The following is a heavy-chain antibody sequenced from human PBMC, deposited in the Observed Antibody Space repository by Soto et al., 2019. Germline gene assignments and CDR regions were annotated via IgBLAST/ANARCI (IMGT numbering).Heavy chain of an antibody. CDR2: VIPLFDTA. CDR3: ATGGHNDGYNFYHGMDV. V-gene: IGHV1-69*01. Sequence: QVQVVQSGAEVKKPGSSVKVSCKVSGGIFTNNAISWVRQAPGQGLEWLGGVIPLFDTAYYAQIFRGRLRGSADGATTTAYMELSGVTSADTAVYFCATGGHNDGYNFYHGMDVWGQGTTVTVS. CDR1: GGIFTNNA. D-gene: IGHD5-18*01. J-gene: IGHJ6*02.